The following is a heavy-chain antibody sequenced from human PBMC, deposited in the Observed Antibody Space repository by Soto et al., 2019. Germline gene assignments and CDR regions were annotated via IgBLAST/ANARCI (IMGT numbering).Heavy chain of an antibody. CDR2: INPNSGGT. Sequence: ASAKGSCKASGYTFTGYYMHWVRQAPGQGLEWMGWINPNSGGTNYAQKFQGWVTMTRDTSISTAYMELSRLRSDDTAVYYCARGLSALLWFGELSTNDAFDIWGQGTMVTVSS. D-gene: IGHD3-10*01. CDR3: ARGLSALLWFGELSTNDAFDI. J-gene: IGHJ3*02. CDR1: GYTFTGYY. V-gene: IGHV1-2*04.